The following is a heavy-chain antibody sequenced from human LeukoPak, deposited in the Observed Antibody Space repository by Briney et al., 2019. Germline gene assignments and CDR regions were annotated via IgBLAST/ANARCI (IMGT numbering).Heavy chain of an antibody. J-gene: IGHJ4*02. D-gene: IGHD2-21*02. CDR1: AFTFSRYS. CDR3: VRDRDWSFDY. Sequence: QPGGSLRLSCAASAFTFSRYSMNWVRQAPGKGLEWVSYISHTSTIIYYADSVKGRFTISRDSAKNSVYLQMSSLRDEDTAVYYCVRDRDWSFDYWGQGTLVTVSS. V-gene: IGHV3-48*02. CDR2: ISHTSTII.